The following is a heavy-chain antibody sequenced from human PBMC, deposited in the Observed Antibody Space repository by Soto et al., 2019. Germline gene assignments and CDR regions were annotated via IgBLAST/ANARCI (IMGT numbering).Heavy chain of an antibody. CDR2: ISYGGKRK. CDR3: AKDIPPEIDDFWHGMAV. V-gene: IGHV3-30*18. D-gene: IGHD3-3*01. CDR1: GFTFSDYG. Sequence: QMQLVESGGGVVQPGRPLRLSCGASGFTFSDYGMYWVRQAPGKGLEWVAVISYGGKRKYYADYVKGRFTISRDNSKNTLYLQIDSLRPEDTAVYYCAKDIPPEIDDFWHGMAVWGQGTTVTVSS. J-gene: IGHJ6*02.